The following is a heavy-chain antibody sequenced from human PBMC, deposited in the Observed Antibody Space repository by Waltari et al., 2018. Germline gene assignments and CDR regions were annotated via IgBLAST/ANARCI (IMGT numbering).Heavy chain of an antibody. CDR2: VDHSGTP. Sequence: QVQLQQWGAGLLKPSETLSLTCGVSEGTVSGYYWIRLRQAPGKGLEWIGEVDHSGTPNSTPSLKILLTISIYASRVQLSLKLSAVTAADSAVYYCARSPRIAVSPRYYYMDVWGKGTTVTVSS. J-gene: IGHJ6*03. CDR3: ARSPRIAVSPRYYYMDV. CDR1: EGTVSGYY. D-gene: IGHD6-19*01. V-gene: IGHV4-34*02.